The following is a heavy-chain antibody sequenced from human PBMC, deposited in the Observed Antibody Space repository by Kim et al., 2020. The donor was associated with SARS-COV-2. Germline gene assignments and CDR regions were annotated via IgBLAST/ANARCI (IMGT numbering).Heavy chain of an antibody. Sequence: GSAQKFQGRVTITRNTSISTAYMERSSLRSEDTAVYYCARDDYYYYGMDVWGQGTTVTVSS. J-gene: IGHJ6*02. V-gene: IGHV1-8*01. CDR3: ARDDYYYYGMDV.